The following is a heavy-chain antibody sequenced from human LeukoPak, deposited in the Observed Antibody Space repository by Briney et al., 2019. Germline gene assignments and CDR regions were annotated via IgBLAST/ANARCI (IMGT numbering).Heavy chain of an antibody. D-gene: IGHD4-23*01. V-gene: IGHV3-73*01. J-gene: IGHJ4*02. CDR3: TRITDDYGGKIADY. CDR1: GFTFSGSA. Sequence: GGSLRLSCAASGFTFSGSAMHWVHQASGKGLEWVGRIRSKANSYATAYAASVKGRFTISRDDSKNTAYLQMNSLKTEDTAVYYCTRITDDYGGKIADYWGQGTLVTVSS. CDR2: IRSKANSYAT.